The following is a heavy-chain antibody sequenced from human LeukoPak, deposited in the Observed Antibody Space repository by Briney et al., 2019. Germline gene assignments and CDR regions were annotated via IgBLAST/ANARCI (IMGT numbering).Heavy chain of an antibody. V-gene: IGHV1-8*02. CDR3: ARLGYYYDSSGYYRSGGYYYYMDV. CDR1: GYTFTRYD. D-gene: IGHD3-22*01. CDR2: MNPNSGNT. J-gene: IGHJ6*03. Sequence: ASVKVSCKASGYTFTRYDINWVRQATGQELEWMGWMNPNSGNTGYAQKFQGRVTMTRNTSISTAYMELSSLRSEDTAVYYCARLGYYYDSSGYYRSGGYYYYMDVWGKGTTVTISS.